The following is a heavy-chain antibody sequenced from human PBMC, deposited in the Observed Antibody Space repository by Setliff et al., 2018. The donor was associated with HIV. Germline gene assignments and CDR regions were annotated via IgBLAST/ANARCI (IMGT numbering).Heavy chain of an antibody. CDR2: INQSGST. D-gene: IGHD3-3*01. CDR3: ARGVNPTYYDFWSGNYMRKYYYYYMDV. V-gene: IGHV4-34*01. J-gene: IGHJ6*03. Sequence: SETLSLTCAVYGRSLSGYYWSWIRQPPGKGLEWIGEINQSGSTNYNPSLKSRVTISVDTSKNQFSLKLSSVNAADTAVYYCARGVNPTYYDFWSGNYMRKYYYYYMDVWGKGTTVTVSS. CDR1: GRSLSGYY.